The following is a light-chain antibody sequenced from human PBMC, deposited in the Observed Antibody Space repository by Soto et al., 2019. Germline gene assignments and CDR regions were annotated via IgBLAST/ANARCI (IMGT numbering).Light chain of an antibody. CDR2: GAS. CDR3: QQYGSSPQT. CDR1: QSVNSSY. V-gene: IGKV3-20*01. J-gene: IGKJ1*01. Sequence: EIVLTQSPGTLSLSPGQRATLSCRASQSVNSSYLAWFQQKPGQAPRLLIYGASTRATGIPDRFSGSGAGTDFTLTLSILEPEDFAVYYCQQYGSSPQTFGQGTKVEIK.